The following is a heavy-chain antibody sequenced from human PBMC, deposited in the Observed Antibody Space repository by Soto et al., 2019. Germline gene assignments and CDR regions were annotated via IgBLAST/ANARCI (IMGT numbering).Heavy chain of an antibody. CDR3: CRQEEERTMVFDGMDV. CDR2: VRNKFHNYAT. CDR1: GFTVANSD. J-gene: IGHJ6*02. D-gene: IGHD1-1*01. V-gene: IGHV3-73*02. Sequence: QLVQSGGGLVQAGGSLKLSCKAAGFTVANSDLHWVRQASGKGLEWVGRVRNKFHNYATSYGDVVRGRFTISRNDSDNTVSLELSGLKSDDTARYYFCRQEEERTMVFDGMDVWGQGTAVTVS.